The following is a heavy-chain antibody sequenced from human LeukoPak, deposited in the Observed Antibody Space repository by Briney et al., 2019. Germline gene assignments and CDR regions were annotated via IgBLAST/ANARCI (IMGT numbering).Heavy chain of an antibody. CDR3: ARQLALAGTFYMDV. J-gene: IGHJ6*03. D-gene: IGHD6-19*01. V-gene: IGHV4-59*11. CDR1: GGSISSQY. Sequence: SETLSLTCTVSGGSISSQYWSWIRQPPGKGLEWIGYIFYSGSTTYNPSLESRVTISVDTSKNQFSLKLGSVTAADTAVYYCARQLALAGTFYMDVWGKGTAVTASS. CDR2: IFYSGST.